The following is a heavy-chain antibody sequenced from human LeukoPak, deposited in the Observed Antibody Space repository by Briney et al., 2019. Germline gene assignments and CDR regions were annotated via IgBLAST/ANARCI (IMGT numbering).Heavy chain of an antibody. J-gene: IGHJ4*02. CDR1: GFTFGTYA. CDR2: ISGSGSRT. CDR3: ATEKGDSPNY. D-gene: IGHD2-21*01. V-gene: IGHV3-23*01. Sequence: PGGSLRLSCAASGFTFGTYAMTWDRQAPGKGLEWVSGISGSGSRTYHADSVKGRFTISRDNAKNTVYLEMNSLRVEDTAVYYCATEKGDSPNYWGQGTLVTVSS.